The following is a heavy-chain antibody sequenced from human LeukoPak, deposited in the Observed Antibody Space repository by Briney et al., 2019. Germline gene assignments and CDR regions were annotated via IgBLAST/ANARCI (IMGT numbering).Heavy chain of an antibody. D-gene: IGHD3-10*01. J-gene: IGHJ4*02. V-gene: IGHV4-4*02. CDR3: ARNDYYSADY. CDR2: IHHGGTT. Sequence: SGTLSLTCAVSDYSISSGYWWSWLRQSPGRGLEWIGEIHHGGTTNYNPSLKSRVTISVDKPNNQFSLEVTSVTAADTAVYYCARNDYYSADYWGQGALVTVSS. CDR1: DYSISSGYW.